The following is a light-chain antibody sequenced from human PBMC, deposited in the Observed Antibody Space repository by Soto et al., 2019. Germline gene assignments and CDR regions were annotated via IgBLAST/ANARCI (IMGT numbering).Light chain of an antibody. V-gene: IGKV3-15*01. CDR3: QQYNIWPLT. CDR1: QSVSSN. Sequence: EIVMTQSPATLSVSPGERATLSFRASQSVSSNLAWYQQKPGQAPRLLIYGASTRATGIPARFSGSGSGTEFTLTISSLQSEDFAVYYCQQYNIWPLTFGGGTKVEIK. CDR2: GAS. J-gene: IGKJ4*01.